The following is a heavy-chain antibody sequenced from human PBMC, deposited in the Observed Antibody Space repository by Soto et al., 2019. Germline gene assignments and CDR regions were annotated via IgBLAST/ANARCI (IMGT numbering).Heavy chain of an antibody. CDR2: ISGSGGST. Sequence: EVQLLESGGGLVQPGGSLRLSCAACGFTFSSYAMSWVRQAPGKGLEWVSAISGSGGSTYYADSVKGRFTISRDNSKNTLYLQMNSLRAEDTAVYYCAKTDGLVRGVKDYWGQGTLVTVSS. CDR1: GFTFSSYA. D-gene: IGHD3-10*01. J-gene: IGHJ4*02. CDR3: AKTDGLVRGVKDY. V-gene: IGHV3-23*01.